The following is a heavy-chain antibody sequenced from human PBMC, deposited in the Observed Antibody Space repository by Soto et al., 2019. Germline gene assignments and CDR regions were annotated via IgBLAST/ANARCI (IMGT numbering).Heavy chain of an antibody. J-gene: IGHJ5*02. CDR3: ARGGFDFWSGYSNWFDP. CDR2: MNPNSGNT. D-gene: IGHD3-3*01. CDR1: GYTFTSYD. Sequence: GASVKVSCKASGYTFTSYDINWVRQATGQGLDWMGWMNPNSGNTGYAQKFQGRVTMTRNTSISTAYMELSSLRSEDTAVYYCARGGFDFWSGYSNWFDPWGQGTLVTVSS. V-gene: IGHV1-8*01.